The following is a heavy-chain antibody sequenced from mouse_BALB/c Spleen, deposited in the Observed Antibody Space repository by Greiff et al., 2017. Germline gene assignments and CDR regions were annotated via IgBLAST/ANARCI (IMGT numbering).Heavy chain of an antibody. CDR3: AKVAGFAY. Sequence: VQLQQSGAELVRPGSSVTISCKASGYAFSSYWMNWVKQRPGQGLEGMRQSYTGSGDTNYNGKFKGKATLTADKSSIIAYLQLSSITAEDSAVYFCAKVAGFAYWGQGTLVTVSA. D-gene: IGHD1-1*02. CDR2: SYTGSGDT. J-gene: IGHJ3*01. V-gene: IGHV1-80*01. CDR1: GYAFSSYW.